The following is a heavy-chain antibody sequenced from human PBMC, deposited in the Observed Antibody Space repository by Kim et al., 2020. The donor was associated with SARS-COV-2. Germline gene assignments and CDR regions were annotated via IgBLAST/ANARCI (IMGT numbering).Heavy chain of an antibody. CDR1: GDTFHNYA. CDR3: VRDRGAGAVKYYGMDV. J-gene: IGHJ6*02. V-gene: IGHV1-69*04. CDR2: IIPLLGVV. Sequence: SVKVSCKASGDTFHNYAITWVRQAPGQGLEWMGRIIPLLGVVNYAQRVLGRVTITADKSTSTAYMELTNVRSEDTGVFYCVRDRGAGAVKYYGMDVWGQGTTFTVSS.